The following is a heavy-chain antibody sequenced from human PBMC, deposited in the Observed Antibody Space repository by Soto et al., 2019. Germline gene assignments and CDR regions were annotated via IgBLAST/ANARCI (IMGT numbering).Heavy chain of an antibody. D-gene: IGHD2-2*01. CDR3: ARDAGYQLTSAFDI. CDR2: VTYSGTP. J-gene: IGHJ3*02. Sequence: QVQVQESGPGLVKPSETLSLTCTVSGGSISTYYWSWIRQPPGQGLELIGYVTYSGTPTYNPSLKSRVTISVDTSKTFSLNLTSVTAADTAVYYCARDAGYQLTSAFDIRGQGTMGSVS. CDR1: GGSISTYY. V-gene: IGHV4-59*01.